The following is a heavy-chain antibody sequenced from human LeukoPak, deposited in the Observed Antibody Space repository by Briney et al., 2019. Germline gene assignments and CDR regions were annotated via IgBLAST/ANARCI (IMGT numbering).Heavy chain of an antibody. J-gene: IGHJ3*02. V-gene: IGHV1-2*06. D-gene: IGHD1-14*01. CDR1: GHIFTGYY. CDR3: ARYTPERAFDI. Sequence: ASVKVSCKASGHIFTGYYMHWVRQAPGQGLEWMGRINPNSGGTNYAQKFQGRVTMTRDTSISTAYMELSRLRSDDTAVYYCARYTPERAFDIWGQGTMVTVSS. CDR2: INPNSGGT.